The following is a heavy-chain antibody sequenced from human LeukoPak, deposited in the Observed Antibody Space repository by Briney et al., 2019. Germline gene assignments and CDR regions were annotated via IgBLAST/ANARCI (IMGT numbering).Heavy chain of an antibody. CDR1: GVSISSYY. V-gene: IGHV4-59*08. CDR2: IYYSGST. CDR3: ARHAGSGSTTYPPIDP. Sequence: NPSETLSLTCTVSGVSISSYYWSWIRQPPGKGLEWIGYIYYSGSTYYNPSLKSRVTISVDTSKNQFSLKLSSVTAADTAVYYCARHAGSGSTTYPPIDPWGQGTLVTVSS. J-gene: IGHJ5*02. D-gene: IGHD3-10*01.